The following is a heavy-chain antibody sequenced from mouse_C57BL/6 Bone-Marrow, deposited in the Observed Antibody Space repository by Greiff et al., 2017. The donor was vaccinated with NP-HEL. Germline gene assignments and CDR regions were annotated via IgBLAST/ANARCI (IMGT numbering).Heavy chain of an antibody. Sequence: EVKLVESGGGLVKPGGSLKLSCAASGFTFSDYGMHWVRQAPEKGLEWVAYISSGSSTIYYADTVKGRFTISRDNAKNTLFLQMTSLRSDDTAMYYCARRGITRIFFDYWGQGTTLTVSS. CDR2: ISSGSSTI. CDR1: GFTFSDYG. D-gene: IGHD2-4*01. J-gene: IGHJ2*01. V-gene: IGHV5-17*01. CDR3: ARRGITRIFFDY.